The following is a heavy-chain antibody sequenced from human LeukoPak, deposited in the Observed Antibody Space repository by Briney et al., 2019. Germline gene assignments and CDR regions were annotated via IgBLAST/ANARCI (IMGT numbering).Heavy chain of an antibody. Sequence: ASVKVSCKASGYTFSSYDINWVRQATGQGLEWMGWINPNSGNTGYAQKFQGRVTMTWSRSISTVYMELSSLRSEDTAVYFCARGGYYGSGSLYYGLDVWGQGTTVTVSS. CDR1: GYTFSSYD. J-gene: IGHJ6*02. D-gene: IGHD3-10*01. CDR3: ARGGYYGSGSLYYGLDV. V-gene: IGHV1-8*01. CDR2: INPNSGNT.